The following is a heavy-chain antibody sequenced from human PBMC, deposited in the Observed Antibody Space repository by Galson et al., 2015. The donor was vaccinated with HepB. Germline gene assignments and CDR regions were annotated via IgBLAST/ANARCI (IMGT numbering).Heavy chain of an antibody. J-gene: IGHJ3*02. CDR3: ARGERFLGRFDI. Sequence: SVKVSCKASGSTFSSYYMHWVRQAPGQGLEWMGIINPSGGSTSYAQKFQGRVTMTRDTSTSTVYMELSSLRSEDTAVYYCARGERFLGRFDIWGQGTMVTVSS. CDR2: INPSGGST. V-gene: IGHV1-46*01. CDR1: GSTFSSYY. D-gene: IGHD3-3*01.